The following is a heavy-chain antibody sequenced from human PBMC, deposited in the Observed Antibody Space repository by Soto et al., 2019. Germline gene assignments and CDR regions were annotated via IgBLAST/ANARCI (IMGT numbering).Heavy chain of an antibody. D-gene: IGHD3-10*01. CDR1: GFTFSSYA. J-gene: IGHJ4*02. Sequence: GGSLRLSCAASGFTFSSYAMHWVRQAPGKGLEWVAVTSYDGNNKYYADSVKGRFTISRDNSKNTLYLQMNSLRAEDTAVYYCATAGDTYSGSYSNFDYWGQGTLVTVSS. CDR2: TSYDGNNK. CDR3: ATAGDTYSGSYSNFDY. V-gene: IGHV3-30-3*01.